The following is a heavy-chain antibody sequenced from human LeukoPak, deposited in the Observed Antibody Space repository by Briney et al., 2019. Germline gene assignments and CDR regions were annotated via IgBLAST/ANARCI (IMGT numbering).Heavy chain of an antibody. J-gene: IGHJ4*02. CDR3: ARGGTAKGHFDY. D-gene: IGHD6-13*01. CDR2: IYYSGST. V-gene: IGHV4-59*08. Sequence: PSETLSLTCTVPGGSISNYYWTWIRQPPGKGLEWIGYIYYSGSTNYNPSLKSRVTISLDTSRNQFSLRLTSVTAADTAVYYCARGGTAKGHFDYWGQGTLVTVSS. CDR1: GGSISNYY.